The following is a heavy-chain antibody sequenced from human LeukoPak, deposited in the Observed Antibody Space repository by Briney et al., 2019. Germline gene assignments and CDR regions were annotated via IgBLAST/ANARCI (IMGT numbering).Heavy chain of an antibody. Sequence: GGSLRLSCAASGFTFSSYGMHWVRQAPGKGLEWVAFIRYDGSNKYYADSVKGRFTISRDNSKNTLYLQMNSLRAEDTAVYYCAKDWEKITMVRGVIIRPYYYYYMDVWGKGTTVTVSS. CDR2: IRYDGSNK. J-gene: IGHJ6*03. V-gene: IGHV3-30*02. D-gene: IGHD3-10*01. CDR3: AKDWEKITMVRGVIIRPYYYYYMDV. CDR1: GFTFSSYG.